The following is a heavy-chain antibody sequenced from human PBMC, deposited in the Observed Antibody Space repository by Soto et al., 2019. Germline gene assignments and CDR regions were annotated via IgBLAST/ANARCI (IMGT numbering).Heavy chain of an antibody. J-gene: IGHJ4*02. CDR1: GFSLSTSGMC. V-gene: IGHV2-70*11. CDR3: ARIRNIVATNPEYYFDY. Sequence: SGPTLVNPTQTLTLTCTFSGFSLSTSGMCVSWIRQPPGKALEWLARIDWDDDKYYSTSLKTRLTISKDTSKNQVVLTMTNMDPVDTATYYCARIRNIVATNPEYYFDYWGQGTLVTVSS. D-gene: IGHD5-12*01. CDR2: IDWDDDK.